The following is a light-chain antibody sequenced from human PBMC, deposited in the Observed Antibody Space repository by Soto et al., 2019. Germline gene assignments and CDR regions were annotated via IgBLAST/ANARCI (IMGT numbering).Light chain of an antibody. CDR2: EVT. V-gene: IGLV2-18*02. CDR3: ISYTSRNALV. Sequence: QSVLTQPPSVSGSPGQSVTISCIGTSSDVCSYNRVSWYQQSPGTAPKLIIYEVTNRPSGVADRFSGSKSGNTASLTISGLQAEDEADYYCISYTSRNALVFGGGTKVTVL. J-gene: IGLJ3*02. CDR1: SSDVCSYNR.